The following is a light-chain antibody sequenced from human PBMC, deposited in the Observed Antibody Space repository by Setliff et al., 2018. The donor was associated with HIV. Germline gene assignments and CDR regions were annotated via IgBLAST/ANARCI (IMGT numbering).Light chain of an antibody. V-gene: IGLV2-11*01. J-gene: IGLJ1*01. CDR1: SSDVGGYNY. CDR2: DLS. Sequence: QSALTQPRSVSGSPGPSVTISCTGTSSDVGGYNYVSWFQQSPGKAPKLMIYDLSKRPSGVPDRFSGSKSGNTASLTISGLQAEDEADYYCCSYAGSYTEVFGTGTKVTVL. CDR3: CSYAGSYTEV.